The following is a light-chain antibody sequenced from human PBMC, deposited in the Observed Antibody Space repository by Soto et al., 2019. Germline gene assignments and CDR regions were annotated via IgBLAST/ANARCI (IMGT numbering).Light chain of an antibody. CDR2: DAS. CDR1: QSVSSSC. V-gene: IGKV3-20*01. J-gene: IGKJ1*01. CDR3: QQYGSSPRT. Sequence: IVLTQSPGTLSLSPGERATLSCRASQSVSSSCLAWYQQKPGQAPRLLIYDASIRATGIPDRFSGGGSGTDFRLTLSRLEPEGRAIYYCQQYGSSPRTFGQGTKVDIK.